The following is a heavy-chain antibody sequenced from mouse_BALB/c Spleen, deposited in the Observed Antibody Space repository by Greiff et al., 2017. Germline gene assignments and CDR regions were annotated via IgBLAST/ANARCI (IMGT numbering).Heavy chain of an antibody. V-gene: IGHV1-69*02. CDR3: ATLWLRFDY. CDR2: IDPSDSYT. Sequence: VQLQQPGAELVKPGASVKLSCKASGYTFTSYWMHWVKQRPGQGLEWIGEIDPSDSYTNYNQKFKGKATLTVDKSSSTAYMQLSSLTSEDSAVYYCATLWLRFDYWGQGTTLTVSS. CDR1: GYTFTSYW. J-gene: IGHJ2*01. D-gene: IGHD2-2*01.